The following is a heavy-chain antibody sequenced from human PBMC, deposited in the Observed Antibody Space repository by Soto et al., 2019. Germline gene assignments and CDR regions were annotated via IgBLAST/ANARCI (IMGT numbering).Heavy chain of an antibody. CDR1: GYTFTSYA. Sequence: ASVKVSCKASGYTFTSYAIDWVRQAPGQRLEWMGWINAGNGNTKYSQKFQGRVTITRDTSASTAYMELSSLRSEDTAVYYCARGEIVVVPAARGYYYYYGMAVWAQGTTVTVSS. CDR2: INAGNGNT. CDR3: ARGEIVVVPAARGYYYYYGMAV. V-gene: IGHV1-3*01. D-gene: IGHD2-2*01. J-gene: IGHJ6*02.